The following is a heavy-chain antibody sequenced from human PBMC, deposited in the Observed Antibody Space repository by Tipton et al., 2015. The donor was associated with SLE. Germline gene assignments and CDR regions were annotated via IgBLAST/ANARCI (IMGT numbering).Heavy chain of an antibody. D-gene: IGHD3-3*01. V-gene: IGHV4-31*03. J-gene: IGHJ4*01. CDR2: ITYSGHT. CDR3: ARAFTYDYWSADSGTPSLAYFDY. Sequence: TLSLTCTVSGGPLNHGGYYWNYIRQHPGEGLEWIGHITYSGHTLYNPSLQSRVTISVDTSKNQFSLKLTSVTAADTAVYFCARAFTYDYWSADSGTPSLAYFDYWGHGTLVTVSS. CDR1: GGPLNHGGYY.